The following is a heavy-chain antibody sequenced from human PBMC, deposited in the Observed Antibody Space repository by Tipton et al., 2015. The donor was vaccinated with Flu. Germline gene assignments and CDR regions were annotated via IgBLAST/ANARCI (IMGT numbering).Heavy chain of an antibody. V-gene: IGHV4-39*07. J-gene: IGHJ5*01. CDR2: IYYTGYP. D-gene: IGHD3-16*01. CDR1: GGSISSSSHY. Sequence: TLSLTCTVSGGSISSSSHYWGWIRQAPGRGLELVGSIYYTGYPYYNSSLKSRLAMSIDTSKKQFSLRLSSVTAADTAVYYCAKVLFGWVESWAQGTLVTVSS. CDR3: AKVLFGWVES.